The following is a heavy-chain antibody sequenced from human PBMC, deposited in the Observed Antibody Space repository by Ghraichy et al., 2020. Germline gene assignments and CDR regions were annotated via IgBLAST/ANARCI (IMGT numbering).Heavy chain of an antibody. Sequence: LSLTCAASGFTFSSYGMHWVRQAPGKGLEWVAVIWYDGSNKYYADSVKGRFTISRDNSKNTLYLQMNSLRAEDTAVYYCARANRGYYYGMDVWGQGTTVTVSS. V-gene: IGHV3-33*08. J-gene: IGHJ6*02. D-gene: IGHD3-10*01. CDR2: IWYDGSNK. CDR3: ARANRGYYYGMDV. CDR1: GFTFSSYG.